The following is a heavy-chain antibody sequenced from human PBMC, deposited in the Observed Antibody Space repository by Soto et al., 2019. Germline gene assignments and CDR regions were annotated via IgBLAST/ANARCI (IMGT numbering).Heavy chain of an antibody. Sequence: GGSLRRSCAASGFTFSYYYMSWIRQAPGKGLEWVSYISSSGSTIYYADSVKGRFTISRDNAKNSLYLQMNSLRAEDTAVYYCARGILSGYFDYWGQGTLVTVSS. CDR3: ARGILSGYFDY. D-gene: IGHD3-22*01. CDR1: GFTFSYYY. J-gene: IGHJ4*02. CDR2: ISSSGSTI. V-gene: IGHV3-11*01.